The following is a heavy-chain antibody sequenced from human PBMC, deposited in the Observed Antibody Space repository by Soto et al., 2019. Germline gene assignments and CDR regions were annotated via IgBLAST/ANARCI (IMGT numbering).Heavy chain of an antibody. CDR3: ARGKREHDILTDSYYYYMDV. CDR1: GYTFSRYD. V-gene: IGHV1-8*01. Sequence: QVQLVQSGAEVKKPGASVKVSCKASGYTFSRYDINWVRQATGQGLEWMGWMNPNSGNTGYAQKFQGRVTMTRNTSITTAYMELSSLRSDDTAVYFCARGKREHDILTDSYYYYMDVWGKGTTGTVSS. J-gene: IGHJ6*03. CDR2: MNPNSGNT. D-gene: IGHD3-9*01.